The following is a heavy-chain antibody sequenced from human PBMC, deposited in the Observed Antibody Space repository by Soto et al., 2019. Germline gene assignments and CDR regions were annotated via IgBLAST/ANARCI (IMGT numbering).Heavy chain of an antibody. Sequence: SETLSLTCAVYGGSFSGYYWSWIRQPPGKGLEWIGEINQSGSTNYNPSLKSRVTISVDTSKNQFSLKLSSVTAADTAVYYCARARYCTSSSCPGYFQYWGQGTLVTVSS. J-gene: IGHJ1*01. V-gene: IGHV4-34*01. CDR1: GGSFSGYY. D-gene: IGHD2-2*01. CDR2: INQSGST. CDR3: ARARYCTSSSCPGYFQY.